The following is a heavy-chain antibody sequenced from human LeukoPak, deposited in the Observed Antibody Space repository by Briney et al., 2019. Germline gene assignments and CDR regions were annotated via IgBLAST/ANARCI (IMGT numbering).Heavy chain of an antibody. CDR3: ASGYCSGGSCYPYYYGMDV. CDR1: GFSFSSYW. J-gene: IGHJ6*02. CDR2: IKEDGSKK. D-gene: IGHD2-15*01. Sequence: GGSLRLSCAASGFSFSSYWMNWVRRAPGKGLEWLANIKEDGSKKYYVDSVKGRFTISRDNAKNSLYLQMDSLRAEDTAVYYCASGYCSGGSCYPYYYGMDVWGQGTTVTVSS. V-gene: IGHV3-7*03.